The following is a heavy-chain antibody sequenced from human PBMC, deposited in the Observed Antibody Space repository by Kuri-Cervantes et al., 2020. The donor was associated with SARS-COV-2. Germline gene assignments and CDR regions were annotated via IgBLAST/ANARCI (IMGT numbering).Heavy chain of an antibody. CDR1: GGSISSSSYY. D-gene: IGHD3-22*01. V-gene: IGHV4-39*07. Sequence: ESLKISCTVSGGSISSSSYYWGWIRQPPGKGLEWIGSIYYSGSTYYNPSLKSRVTISVDTSKNQFSLKLSSVTAADTAVYYCARLGTYDSSGYGDYWGQGTLVTDSS. J-gene: IGHJ4*02. CDR2: IYYSGST. CDR3: ARLGTYDSSGYGDY.